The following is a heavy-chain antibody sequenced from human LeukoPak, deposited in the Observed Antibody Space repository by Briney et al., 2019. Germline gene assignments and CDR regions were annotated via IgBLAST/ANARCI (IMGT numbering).Heavy chain of an antibody. CDR1: GGSISISNW. CDR3: ARGTSTAYFQLYFAS. Sequence: PSETLSLTCAVSGGSISISNWWSCVRQPPGKGLEWIGEIYHSGSTNYNPSLKSRVTISVDKSKNHFSLKLSSVTAADTAVYYCARGTSTAYFQLYFASWGQGTLVTVSS. D-gene: IGHD3-9*01. V-gene: IGHV4-4*02. CDR2: IYHSGST. J-gene: IGHJ4*02.